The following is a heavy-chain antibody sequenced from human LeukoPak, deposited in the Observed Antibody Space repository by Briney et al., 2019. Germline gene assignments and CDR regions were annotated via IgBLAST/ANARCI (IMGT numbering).Heavy chain of an antibody. Sequence: ASVKVSCKASGYTFTNYGISWVRQAPGQGLEWMGWISTYNGNTNYAQKLQGRVTMTTDTSTSTAYMELRRLRSDDTAVYYCARDRRGAYGDYATSYWGQGTLVTVSS. J-gene: IGHJ4*02. CDR2: ISTYNGNT. CDR1: GYTFTNYG. V-gene: IGHV1-18*01. CDR3: ARDRRGAYGDYATSY. D-gene: IGHD4-17*01.